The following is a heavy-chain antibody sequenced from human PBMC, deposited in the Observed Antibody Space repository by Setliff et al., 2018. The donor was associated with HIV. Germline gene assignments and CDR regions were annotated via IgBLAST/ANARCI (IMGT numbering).Heavy chain of an antibody. CDR2: IYYSGST. CDR3: ARDFTWYAFDI. CDR1: GGSISSYY. D-gene: IGHD3-10*01. V-gene: IGHV4-59*01. J-gene: IGHJ3*02. Sequence: SETLSLTCTVSGGSISSYYWTWIRQPPGKGLEWIGYIYYSGSTNYNPSLKSRVTISVDTSKNQFSLKLSSVTAADTAVYYCARDFTWYAFDIWGRGTMVTVSS.